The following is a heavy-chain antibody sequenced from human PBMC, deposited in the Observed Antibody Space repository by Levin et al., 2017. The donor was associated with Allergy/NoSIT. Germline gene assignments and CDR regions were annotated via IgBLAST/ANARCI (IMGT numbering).Heavy chain of an antibody. CDR2: IYYSGST. V-gene: IGHV4-59*01. CDR3: ARADSSGWYDMNEYFQH. J-gene: IGHJ1*01. D-gene: IGHD6-19*01. CDR1: GGSISSYY. Sequence: SETLSLTCTVSGGSISSYYWSWIRQPPGKGLEWIGYIYYSGSTNYNPSLKSRVTISVDTSKNQFSLKLSSVTAADTAVYYCARADSSGWYDMNEYFQHWGQGTLVTVSS.